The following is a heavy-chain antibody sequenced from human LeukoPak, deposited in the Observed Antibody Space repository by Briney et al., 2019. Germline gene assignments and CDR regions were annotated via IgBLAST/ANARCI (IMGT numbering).Heavy chain of an antibody. CDR2: INPHSGGT. Sequence: ASVKVSCKASGYTLISYAISWVRQAPGQGLEWMGWINPHSGGTHYAQKFQGRVTMTTDTSISTAYMEVSSLRSDDTAVYYCAKGLLTGINWYFDLWGRGTLVTVSS. D-gene: IGHD7-27*01. CDR1: GYTLISYA. CDR3: AKGLLTGINWYFDL. V-gene: IGHV1-2*02. J-gene: IGHJ2*01.